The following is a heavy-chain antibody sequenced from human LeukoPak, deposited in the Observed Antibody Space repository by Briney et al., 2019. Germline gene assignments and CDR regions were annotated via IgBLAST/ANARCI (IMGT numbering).Heavy chain of an antibody. CDR1: GFTPSGFA. J-gene: IGHJ6*01. V-gene: IGHV3-23*01. CDR2: IRGSGDNP. Sequence: PGGSLRLSCAASGFTPSGFAMSCVRGTPGKGLEACSGIRGSGDNPLYADSVKGRFNISRDNSKTTLYLEMNSLRAEDTAIYYCAKMKGHPLPKYYMDVWGQGTTVTVSS. D-gene: IGHD1-26*01. CDR3: AKMKGHPLPKYYMDV.